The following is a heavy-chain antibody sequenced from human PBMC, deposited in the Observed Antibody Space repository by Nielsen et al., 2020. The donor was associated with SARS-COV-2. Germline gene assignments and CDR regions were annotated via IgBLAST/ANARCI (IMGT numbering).Heavy chain of an antibody. Sequence: GGSLRLSCAASGFTFSSYSMNWVRQAPGKGLEWVSYISSSSSTIYYADSVKGRFTISRDNAKNSLYLQMNSLRDEDTAVYYCATSFGTTTPFYFDYWGQGTLVTVSS. CDR3: ATSFGTTTPFYFDY. V-gene: IGHV3-48*02. J-gene: IGHJ4*02. CDR1: GFTFSSYS. CDR2: ISSSSSTI. D-gene: IGHD1-7*01.